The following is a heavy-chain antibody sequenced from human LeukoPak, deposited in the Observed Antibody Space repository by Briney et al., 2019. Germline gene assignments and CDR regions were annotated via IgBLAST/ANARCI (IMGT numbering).Heavy chain of an antibody. Sequence: GGSLRLSCAASGFTFSSYGMHWVRQAPGEGLEWVAVISYDGSNKYYADSVKGRFTISRDNSKNTLYLQMNSLRAANTAVYYCAKDGVSVTTDYNWFDPGGQGTLVTVSP. CDR2: ISYDGSNK. CDR3: AKDGVSVTTDYNWFDP. V-gene: IGHV3-30*18. J-gene: IGHJ5*02. D-gene: IGHD4-11*01. CDR1: GFTFSSYG.